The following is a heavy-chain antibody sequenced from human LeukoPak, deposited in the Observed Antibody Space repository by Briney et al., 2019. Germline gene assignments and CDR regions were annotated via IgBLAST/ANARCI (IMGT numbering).Heavy chain of an antibody. CDR2: INPNSGGT. CDR1: GYTFTGYY. CDR3: ARGPGYGLDY. J-gene: IGHJ4*02. Sequence: ASATVSCKASGYTFTGYYLHWVRQAPGQGLEWMGWINPNSGGTNYAQKFQGRVTMTRDTSISTAYMELSRLRSDGTAVYYCARGPGYGLDYWGQGTLVTVSS. V-gene: IGHV1-2*02. D-gene: IGHD5-12*01.